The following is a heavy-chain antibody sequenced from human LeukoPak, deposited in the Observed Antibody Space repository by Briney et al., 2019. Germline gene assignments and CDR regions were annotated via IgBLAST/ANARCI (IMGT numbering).Heavy chain of an antibody. Sequence: SQTLSLTCTVSGGSISSYYWSWIRQPPGKGLEWIGYIYYSGSTNYNPSLKSRVTISVDTSKNQFSLKLSSVTAADTAVYYCARSGDSSGYRKVFFDYWGQGTLVTVSS. D-gene: IGHD3-22*01. CDR1: GGSISSYY. V-gene: IGHV4-59*08. J-gene: IGHJ4*02. CDR3: ARSGDSSGYRKVFFDY. CDR2: IYYSGST.